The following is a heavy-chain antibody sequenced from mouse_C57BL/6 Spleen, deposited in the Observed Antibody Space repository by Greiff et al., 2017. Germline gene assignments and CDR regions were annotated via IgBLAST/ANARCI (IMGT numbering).Heavy chain of an antibody. Sequence: EVKLMESGGGLVQPGESLKLSCESNEYEFPSHDMSWVRKTPEKRLELVAAINSDGGSTYYPDNMERRFIISRDNTKSTRYLQMRSLRSEDTALYYCARHYGYYAWFAYWGQGTLVTVSA. CDR3: ARHYGYYAWFAY. J-gene: IGHJ3*01. V-gene: IGHV5-2*01. CDR1: EYEFPSHD. D-gene: IGHD2-3*01. CDR2: INSDGGST.